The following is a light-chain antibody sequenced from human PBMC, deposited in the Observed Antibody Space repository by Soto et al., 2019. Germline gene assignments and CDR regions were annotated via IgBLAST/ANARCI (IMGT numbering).Light chain of an antibody. V-gene: IGLV2-8*01. J-gene: IGLJ2*01. CDR3: SSYAGSNKFVV. Sequence: SALPQPPSASGSPGQSVTISCTGTSSDVGGYNYVSWYQQHPGKAPKLMIYEVSKRPSGVPDRFSGSKSGNTASLTVSGLQAEDEADYYCSSYAGSNKFVVFGGGTKGTVL. CDR1: SSDVGGYNY. CDR2: EVS.